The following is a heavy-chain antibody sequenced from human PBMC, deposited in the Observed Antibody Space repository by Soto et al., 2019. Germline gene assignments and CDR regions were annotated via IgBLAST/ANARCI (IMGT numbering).Heavy chain of an antibody. CDR3: ARVKVRYYGSGIYYRTQPFDY. D-gene: IGHD3-10*01. V-gene: IGHV4-34*01. CDR1: GGSFSGYY. CDR2: INHSGST. Sequence: SGTLSLTCAVYGGSFSGYYWSWIRQPPGKGLEWIGEINHSGSTNYNPSLKSRVTISVDTSKSQFSLKLSSVTAADTAVYYCARVKVRYYGSGIYYRTQPFDYWGQGTLVTVSS. J-gene: IGHJ4*02.